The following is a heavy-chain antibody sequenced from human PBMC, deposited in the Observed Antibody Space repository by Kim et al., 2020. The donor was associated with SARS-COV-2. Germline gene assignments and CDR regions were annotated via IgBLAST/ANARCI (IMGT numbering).Heavy chain of an antibody. D-gene: IGHD6-25*01. CDR2: T. J-gene: IGHJ5*02. Sequence: TIVPQKFQCRVTVSEDTSTNTAYLELRSLRSDDTAVYYCATALGYSSAFDPWGQGTLVTVSS. CDR3: ATALGYSSAFDP. V-gene: IGHV1-24*01.